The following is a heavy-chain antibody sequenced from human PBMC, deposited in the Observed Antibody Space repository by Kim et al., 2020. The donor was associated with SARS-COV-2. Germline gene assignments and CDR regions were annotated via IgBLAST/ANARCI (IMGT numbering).Heavy chain of an antibody. D-gene: IGHD3-16*01. CDR3: AKDRLGGSGAIHGNFDY. J-gene: IGHJ4*02. Sequence: GGSLRLSCAASGFTFSSYGMHWVRQAPGKGLEWVAVISYDGSNKYYADSVKGRFTISRDNSKNTLYLQMNSLRAEDTAVYYCAKDRLGGSGAIHGNFDYWGQGTLVTVSS. CDR2: ISYDGSNK. CDR1: GFTFSSYG. V-gene: IGHV3-30*18.